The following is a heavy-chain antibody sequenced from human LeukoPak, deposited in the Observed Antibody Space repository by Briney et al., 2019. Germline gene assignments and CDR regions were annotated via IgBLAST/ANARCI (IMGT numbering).Heavy chain of an antibody. CDR2: IGPSGST. CDR1: GFTFSSYS. V-gene: IGHV3-23*01. J-gene: IGHJ4*02. Sequence: GGSLRLSCAASGFTFSSYSMNWVRQAPGRGLEWVSAIGPSGSTYYADSVQGRFAISRDNSKDTLYLQMNSLRVEDTAIYYCARSISGRSGSRGGRYYFDFWGQGAPVTVSS. CDR3: ARSISGRSGSRGGRYYFDF. D-gene: IGHD1-26*01.